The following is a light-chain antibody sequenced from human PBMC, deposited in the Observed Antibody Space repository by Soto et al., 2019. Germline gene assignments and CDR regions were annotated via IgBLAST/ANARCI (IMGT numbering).Light chain of an antibody. J-gene: IGLJ3*02. Sequence: QPVLTQSPSASASLGASVKLTCTLSSGHRRYAIAWHQQQPGKGPRFLMKLNGDGSHTKGDGIPDRFSGSSSGAERYLTISSLQSEDEADYYCQTWGTGIWVFGGGTKLTVL. CDR3: QTWGTGIWV. V-gene: IGLV4-69*01. CDR1: SGHRRYA. CDR2: LNGDGSH.